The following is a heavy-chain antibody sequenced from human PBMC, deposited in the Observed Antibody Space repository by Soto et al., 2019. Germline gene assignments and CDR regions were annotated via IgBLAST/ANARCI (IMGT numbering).Heavy chain of an antibody. D-gene: IGHD2-15*01. Sequence: ASVKVSCKPSGFTFSGFYLHWVRQAPGQRLEWMGWIKPNTDDTGYAQKFQGRVTLTWDTSSSAGYLDLSRLRSDDTAVYYCARSPYSLEGDGQHYYYGMDLWGLGTTVTVSS. V-gene: IGHV1-2*02. J-gene: IGHJ6*02. CDR1: GFTFSGFY. CDR2: IKPNTDDT. CDR3: ARSPYSLEGDGQHYYYGMDL.